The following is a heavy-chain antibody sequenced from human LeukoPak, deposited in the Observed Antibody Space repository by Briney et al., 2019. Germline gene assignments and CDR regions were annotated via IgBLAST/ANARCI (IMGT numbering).Heavy chain of an antibody. J-gene: IGHJ6*03. V-gene: IGHV3-11*04. CDR2: ISSSGSTI. CDR3: ARDFSGWYNYYMDV. CDR1: GFTFSDYY. D-gene: IGHD6-19*01. Sequence: GGSLRLSCAASGFTFSDYYMSWIRQAPGKGLEWVSYISSSGSTIYYADSVEGRFTISRDNAKNSLYLQMNSLRAEDTAVYYCARDFSGWYNYYMDVWGKGTTVTVSS.